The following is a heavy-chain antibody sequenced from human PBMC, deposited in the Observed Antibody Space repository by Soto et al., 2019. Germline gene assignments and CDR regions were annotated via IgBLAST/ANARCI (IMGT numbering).Heavy chain of an antibody. V-gene: IGHV1-69*01. J-gene: IGHJ6*02. D-gene: IGHD5-12*01. CDR1: GGTFSSYA. CDR3: ARAVYSGYDSYYYGMDV. CDR2: IIPIFGTA. Sequence: QVQLVQSGAEVKKPGSSVKVSCKASGGTFSSYAISWVRQAPGQGLERMGGIIPIFGTANYAQKFQGRVTVTADESTSTAYMELSSLRSEDTAVYYCARAVYSGYDSYYYGMDVWGQGTTVTVSS.